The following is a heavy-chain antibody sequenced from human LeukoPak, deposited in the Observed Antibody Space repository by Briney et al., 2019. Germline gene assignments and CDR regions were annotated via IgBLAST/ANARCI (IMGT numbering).Heavy chain of an antibody. D-gene: IGHD3-3*01. CDR1: GFTFTNAW. Sequence: GRSLRLSCAASGFTFTNAWMSWVRQAPWKGLEWVGRVKTKTDGGTTDYAAPVKGRFIISRDDSKNMLYLQMNSLKAEDTAVYYCAKYYDFWSGKYPKTGFDHWGQGTLVTVSS. CDR3: AKYYDFWSGKYPKTGFDH. CDR2: VKTKTDGGTT. V-gene: IGHV3-15*01. J-gene: IGHJ4*02.